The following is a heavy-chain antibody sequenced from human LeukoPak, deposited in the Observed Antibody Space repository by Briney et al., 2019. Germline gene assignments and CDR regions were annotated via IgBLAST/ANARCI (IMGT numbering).Heavy chain of an antibody. CDR2: ISSSSSYI. J-gene: IGHJ4*02. CDR3: ARVVVVDTIDY. V-gene: IGHV3-21*01. Sequence: GGSLRLSCAASGFTFSSYSMNWVRQAPGKGLEWVSSISSSSSYIYYADSVKGRFTISRDNAKNSLYLQMNSLRAEDTAVYYCARVVVVDTIDYWGQGTLVTVSS. D-gene: IGHD2-15*01. CDR1: GFTFSSYS.